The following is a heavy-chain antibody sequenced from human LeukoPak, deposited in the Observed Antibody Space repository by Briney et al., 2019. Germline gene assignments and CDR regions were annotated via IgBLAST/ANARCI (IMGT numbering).Heavy chain of an antibody. J-gene: IGHJ4*02. Sequence: SQTLSLTCTVSGGSISSGGYYWSWIRQHPGKGLEWIGYIYYSGSTYYNPSLKSRVTISVDTSRNQFSLKLSSVTAADTAVYYCAAAGLLPSYGPAFDYWGQGTLVTVSS. CDR1: GGSISSGGYY. CDR2: IYYSGST. V-gene: IGHV4-31*03. D-gene: IGHD5-18*01. CDR3: AAAGLLPSYGPAFDY.